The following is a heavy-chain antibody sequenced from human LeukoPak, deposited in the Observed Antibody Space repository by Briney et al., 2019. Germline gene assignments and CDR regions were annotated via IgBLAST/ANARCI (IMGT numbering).Heavy chain of an antibody. D-gene: IGHD1-26*01. CDR2: LYSGGTT. CDR3: ARELH. J-gene: IGHJ4*02. Sequence: GSLRLSCAASGFTVSSNYMTWVRQAPGKGLEWVSVLYSGGTTNYADSVKGRFTISRDNSKNTLYLLMNSLRPEDTAVYYCARELHWGQGTLVTVSS. V-gene: IGHV3-66*02. CDR1: GFTVSSNY.